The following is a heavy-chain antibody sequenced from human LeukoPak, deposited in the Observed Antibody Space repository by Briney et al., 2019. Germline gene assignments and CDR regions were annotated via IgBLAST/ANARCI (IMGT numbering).Heavy chain of an antibody. CDR1: GFTFSSYS. V-gene: IGHV3-21*01. CDR3: ARDRGNYDSSGYYYVDAFDI. J-gene: IGHJ3*02. D-gene: IGHD3-22*01. Sequence: GGSLRLSCAASGFTFSSYSMTWVRQAPGKGLEWVSSMSRNGNYIYYADSVKGRFTISRDNAKNSLYLQMNSLRAEDTAVYYCARDRGNYDSSGYYYVDAFDIWGQGTMVTVSS. CDR2: MSRNGNYI.